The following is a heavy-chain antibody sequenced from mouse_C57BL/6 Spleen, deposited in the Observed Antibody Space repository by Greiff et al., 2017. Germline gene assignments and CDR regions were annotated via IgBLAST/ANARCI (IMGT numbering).Heavy chain of an antibody. CDR1: GYTFTSYW. Sequence: QVQLQQSGAELVKPGASVKLSCKASGYTFTSYWMKWVKQRPGQGLEWIGEIDPSDSCTNSNQKFNGKATLTVDTSSSTAYMHLSSLTSEDSAVYYYAMRVYYGSSNYFDYWGQGTTLTVSS. D-gene: IGHD1-1*01. J-gene: IGHJ2*01. V-gene: IGHV1-50*01. CDR3: AMRVYYGSSNYFDY. CDR2: IDPSDSCT.